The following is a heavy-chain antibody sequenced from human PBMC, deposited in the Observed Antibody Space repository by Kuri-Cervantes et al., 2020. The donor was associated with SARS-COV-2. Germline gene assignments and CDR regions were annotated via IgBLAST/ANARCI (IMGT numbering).Heavy chain of an antibody. V-gene: IGHV4-30-4*01. CDR3: ARVDDDAVDSTDAFDV. J-gene: IGHJ3*01. Sequence: SCTVSGCSISSDSHFWSWILQPTGKGLEWLGYIFYSGRTYYNPSLKSRVTISEDTSKDQFSLKMSSVTAADTALYYCARVDDDAVDSTDAFDVWGLGTTVTVSS. D-gene: IGHD3-16*01. CDR2: IFYSGRT. CDR1: GCSISSDSHF.